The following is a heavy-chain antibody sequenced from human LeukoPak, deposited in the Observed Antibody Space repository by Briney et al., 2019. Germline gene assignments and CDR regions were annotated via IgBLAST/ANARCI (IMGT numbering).Heavy chain of an antibody. Sequence: ASVKVSCKASGYTFTDYYMHWVRQAPGQGLEWMGWINPNSGGTNYAQKFQGRVTMTRDTSISTAYMELSRLRSDDTAVYYCASAPDFGDYGLPCYWGQGTLVTVSS. J-gene: IGHJ4*02. D-gene: IGHD4-17*01. CDR3: ASAPDFGDYGLPCY. CDR1: GYTFTDYY. CDR2: INPNSGGT. V-gene: IGHV1-2*02.